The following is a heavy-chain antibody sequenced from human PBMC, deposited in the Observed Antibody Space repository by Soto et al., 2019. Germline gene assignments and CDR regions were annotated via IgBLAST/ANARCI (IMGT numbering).Heavy chain of an antibody. CDR2: ISYDGRRK. Sequence: QVQLVESGGGVVQPGGSLRLSCSGSGFIFSGYGMHWVRQPPGKGLEWVAVISYDGRRKYYEDSVKGRFTVSRDNSQNTVYLGMNSLRVEDSAIYYCAKDILRDQLDWGMDVWGQGTTVTVSS. D-gene: IGHD7-27*01. J-gene: IGHJ6*02. CDR1: GFIFSGYG. V-gene: IGHV3-30*18. CDR3: AKDILRDQLDWGMDV.